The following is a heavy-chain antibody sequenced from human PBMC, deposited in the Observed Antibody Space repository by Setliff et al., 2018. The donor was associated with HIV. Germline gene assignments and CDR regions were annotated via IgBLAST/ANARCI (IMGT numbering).Heavy chain of an antibody. CDR3: AKSHGDFWSGADAFDI. D-gene: IGHD3-3*01. J-gene: IGHJ3*02. CDR1: GYYFTTFW. Sequence: PGESLKISCKGSGYYFTTFWIAWVRQMPGKGLEWMGIIYPSDSDIKYSPSFQGQVTISADKSINTAYLRWSSLKASDTAIYYCAKSHGDFWSGADAFDIWGQGTMVTVSS. V-gene: IGHV5-51*01. CDR2: IYPSDSDI.